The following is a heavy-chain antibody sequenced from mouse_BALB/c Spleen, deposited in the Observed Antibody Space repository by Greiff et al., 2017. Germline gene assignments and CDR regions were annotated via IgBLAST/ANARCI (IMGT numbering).Heavy chain of an antibody. V-gene: IGHV1-18*01. D-gene: IGHD1-1*01. Sequence: DVKLQESGPELVKPGASVKISCKTSGYTFTEYTMHWVKQSHGKSLEWIGGINPNNGGTSYNQKFKGKATLTVDKSSSTAYMELRSLTSEDSAVYYCLTTVVATIDYWYFDVWGAGTTVTVSS. J-gene: IGHJ1*01. CDR2: INPNNGGT. CDR3: LTTVVATIDYWYFDV. CDR1: GYTFTEYT.